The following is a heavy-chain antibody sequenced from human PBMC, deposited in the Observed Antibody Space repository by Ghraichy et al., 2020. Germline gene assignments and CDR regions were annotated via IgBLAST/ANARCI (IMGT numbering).Heavy chain of an antibody. V-gene: IGHV1-2*02. D-gene: IGHD5-24*01. Sequence: ASVKVSCKASGYTFTGYYMHWVRQAPGQGLEWMGWINPNSGGTNYAQKFQGRVTMTRDTSISTAYMELSRLRSDDTAVYYCARERWLQNTYYFDYWGQGTLVTVSS. CDR3: ARERWLQNTYYFDY. J-gene: IGHJ4*02. CDR1: GYTFTGYY. CDR2: INPNSGGT.